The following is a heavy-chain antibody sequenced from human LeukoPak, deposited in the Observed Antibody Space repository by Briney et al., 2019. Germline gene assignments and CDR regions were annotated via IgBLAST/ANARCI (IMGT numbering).Heavy chain of an antibody. CDR2: IKEDGSDK. Sequence: GGSLRLSCAASGFTFSNYWMSWVRQAPGKGLEWVASIKEDGSDKYYVDSVKSRFTISRDSAKNSLFLQMNSLRAEDTAVYYCARDQWRLFDYWGQGTLVTVSS. CDR1: GFTFSNYW. J-gene: IGHJ4*02. CDR3: ARDQWRLFDY. D-gene: IGHD2-21*02. V-gene: IGHV3-7*04.